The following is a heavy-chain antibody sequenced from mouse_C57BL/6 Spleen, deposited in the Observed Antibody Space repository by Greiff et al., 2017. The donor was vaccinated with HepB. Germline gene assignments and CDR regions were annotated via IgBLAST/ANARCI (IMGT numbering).Heavy chain of an antibody. CDR2: IYPRSGNT. V-gene: IGHV1-81*01. Sequence: VQLQQSGAELARPGASVKLSCKASGYTFTSYGISWVKQRTGQGLEWIGEIYPRSGNTYYNEKFKGKATLTADKSSSTAYMELRSLTSEDSAVYFCARWDYDYDAYAMDYWGQGTSVTVSS. CDR1: GYTFTSYG. J-gene: IGHJ4*01. D-gene: IGHD2-4*01. CDR3: ARWDYDYDAYAMDY.